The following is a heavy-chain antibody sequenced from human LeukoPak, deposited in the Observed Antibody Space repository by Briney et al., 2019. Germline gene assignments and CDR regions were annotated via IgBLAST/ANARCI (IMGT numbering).Heavy chain of an antibody. J-gene: IGHJ6*03. CDR2: INWNGGST. CDR3: ASSSEVDYYYYMDV. CDR1: GFTFDDYG. V-gene: IGHV3-20*04. D-gene: IGHD1-26*01. Sequence: GGSLRLSCAASGFTFDDYGMSWVRQAPGKGLEWVSGINWNGGSTGYADSVKGRFTISGDNAKNSLYLQMNSLRAEDTALYYCASSSEVDYYYYMDVWGKGTTVTVSS.